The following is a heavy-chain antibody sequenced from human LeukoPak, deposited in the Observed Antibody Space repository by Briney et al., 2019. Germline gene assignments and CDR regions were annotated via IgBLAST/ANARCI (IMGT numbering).Heavy chain of an antibody. V-gene: IGHV4-39*07. D-gene: IGHD3-16*01. CDR3: ARVVGLAMGEVDY. CDR1: GGSISSSSYY. CDR2: IYYSGST. J-gene: IGHJ4*02. Sequence: SETLSLTCTVSGGSISSSSYYWGWIRQPPGKGLEWIGSIYYSGSTYYNPSLKSRVTISVDTSKNQFSLKLSSVTAADTAVYYCARVVGLAMGEVDYWGQGTLVTVSS.